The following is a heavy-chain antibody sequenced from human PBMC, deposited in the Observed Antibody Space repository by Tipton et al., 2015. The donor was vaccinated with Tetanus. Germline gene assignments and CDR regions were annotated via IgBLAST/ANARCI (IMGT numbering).Heavy chain of an antibody. Sequence: TLSLTCTVSGGSISSSSYYWGWIRQPPGKGLEWIGSIYYSGSTYYNPSLKSRVTISVDTSKNQFSLKLSSVTAADTAVYYCARSLGYFHYFDSWGQGTLVTVSS. CDR3: ARSLGYFHYFDS. D-gene: IGHD7-27*01. CDR2: IYYSGST. CDR1: GGSISSSSYY. V-gene: IGHV4-39*01. J-gene: IGHJ4*02.